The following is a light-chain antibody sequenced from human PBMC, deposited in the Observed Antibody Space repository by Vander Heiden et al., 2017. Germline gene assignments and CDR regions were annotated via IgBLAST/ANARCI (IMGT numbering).Light chain of an antibody. CDR1: QSLVFSDGNTY. V-gene: IGKV2-30*01. J-gene: IGKJ1*01. CDR3: RQGTRWPKT. Sequence: DVVMTQTPLSLPVALGQPASISCRSSQSLVFSDGNTYLNWFHQRPGQSPRRLIYKVSNRDSGVPDRISGSGSGTDFTLKISRVEAEDVGVYYCRQGTRWPKTFGQGTKVEIK. CDR2: KVS.